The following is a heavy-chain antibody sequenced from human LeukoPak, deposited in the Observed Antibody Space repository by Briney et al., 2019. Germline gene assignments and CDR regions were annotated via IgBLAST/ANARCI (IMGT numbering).Heavy chain of an antibody. Sequence: GGSLRLSCAASGFTFSSYAMSWVRQAPGKGLEWVSAISGSGGSTYYADSVKGRFTISRDNSKNTPYLQMNSLRAEDAAVYYCAKIRHDSPPGQHWGQGTLVTVSS. V-gene: IGHV3-23*01. CDR1: GFTFSSYA. CDR2: ISGSGGST. CDR3: AKIRHDSPPGQH. D-gene: IGHD3-22*01. J-gene: IGHJ1*01.